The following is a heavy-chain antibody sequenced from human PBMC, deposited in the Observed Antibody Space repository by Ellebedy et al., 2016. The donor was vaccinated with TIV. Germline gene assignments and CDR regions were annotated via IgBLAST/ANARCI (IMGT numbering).Heavy chain of an antibody. CDR3: ASFYFLNY. CDR1: GFPVSSNY. Sequence: PGGSLRLSCAASGFPVSSNYMSWVRQAPGNGLEWVSVIFGGDNTYYADSVKGRFTISRDNSKNTLYLLMNSLRTEDTAVYYCASFYFLNYWGQGTLVTVSS. CDR2: IFGGDNT. J-gene: IGHJ4*02. D-gene: IGHD2/OR15-2a*01. V-gene: IGHV3-66*01.